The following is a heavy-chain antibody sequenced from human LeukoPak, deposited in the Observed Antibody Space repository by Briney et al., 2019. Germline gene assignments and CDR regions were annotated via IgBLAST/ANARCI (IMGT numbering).Heavy chain of an antibody. CDR3: ARLRYDILTGYYPTFGVFAY. V-gene: IGHV5-10-1*01. Sequence: GESVRLSCKCSGYSFTIYWMSWVRHMPGKGVEWRGRFDPSDSYTNYRPTFQGPATISADKSISTAYLQWRSLQASDTAMYYCARLRYDILTGYYPTFGVFAYWGQGTLVTVSS. CDR1: GYSFTIYW. D-gene: IGHD3-9*01. J-gene: IGHJ4*02. CDR2: FDPSDSYT.